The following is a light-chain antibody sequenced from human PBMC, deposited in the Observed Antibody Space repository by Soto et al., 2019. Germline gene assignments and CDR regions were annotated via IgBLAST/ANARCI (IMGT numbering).Light chain of an antibody. V-gene: IGLV2-14*03. Sequence: QSALTQPASVSGSPGQSITISCTGTSNDVGAYNYVSWYQHHPGKVPKLLIYDVTNRPSGVSDRFSGSKSGNTASLTISGLQDEDEADYYCCSYSRTSPYVFGTGTKVTVL. CDR3: CSYSRTSPYV. CDR2: DVT. J-gene: IGLJ1*01. CDR1: SNDVGAYNY.